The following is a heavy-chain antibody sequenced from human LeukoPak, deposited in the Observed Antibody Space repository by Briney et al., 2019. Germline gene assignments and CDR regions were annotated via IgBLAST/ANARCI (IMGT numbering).Heavy chain of an antibody. Sequence: SGTLSLTCSVSGGSVSGFYWSWIRQPPGKRLEWIGYVPYVGTTNYNPSLKSRVTISVDTSKNQFSLRLTSVTAADTAVYYCARHYGGHTFGTTFDYWGLGTLVTVSS. J-gene: IGHJ4*02. D-gene: IGHD1-14*01. V-gene: IGHV4-59*08. CDR3: ARHYGGHTFGTTFDY. CDR2: VPYVGTT. CDR1: GGSVSGFY.